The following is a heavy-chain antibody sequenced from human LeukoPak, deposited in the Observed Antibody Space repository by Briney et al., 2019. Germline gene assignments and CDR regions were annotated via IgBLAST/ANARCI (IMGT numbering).Heavy chain of an antibody. V-gene: IGHV3-21*01. Sequence: GGSLRLSCAASGFTFSSYSMNLVRQAPGKGLEWVSSISSSSSYIYYADSVKGRFTISRDNAKNSLYLQMNSLRAEDTAVYYCARLYGIAAAGTPSGWFDPWGQGTLVTVSS. D-gene: IGHD6-13*01. J-gene: IGHJ5*02. CDR3: ARLYGIAAAGTPSGWFDP. CDR1: GFTFSSYS. CDR2: ISSSSSYI.